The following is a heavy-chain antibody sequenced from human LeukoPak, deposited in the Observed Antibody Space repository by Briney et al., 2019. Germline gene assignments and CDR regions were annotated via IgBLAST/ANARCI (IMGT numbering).Heavy chain of an antibody. D-gene: IGHD3-22*01. CDR3: ARGDYDSSGLYSAELVY. CDR1: GYTFTSYA. Sequence: GASVKVSCKASGYTFTSYAMNWVRQAPGQGPEWMGWINTNTGNPTYAQGFTGRFVFSLDTSVSTAYLQISSLKAEDTAVYYCARGDYDSSGLYSAELVYWGQGTLVTVSS. V-gene: IGHV7-4-1*02. J-gene: IGHJ4*02. CDR2: INTNTGNP.